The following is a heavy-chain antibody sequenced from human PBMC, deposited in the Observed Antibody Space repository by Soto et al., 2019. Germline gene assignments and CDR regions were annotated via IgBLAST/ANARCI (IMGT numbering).Heavy chain of an antibody. J-gene: IGHJ5*02. CDR2: IGTSGDTM. V-gene: IGHV3-48*03. D-gene: IGHD1-1*01. CDR3: AREHGYQVHSLYNWFDP. Sequence: GGSLRLSCAASGFTFSNYEMNWVRQAPGKEPEWISYIGTSGDTMYYADSVRGRFTVSRDNAKNSLFLQMTSLRAEDTAVYYCAREHGYQVHSLYNWFDPWGQGTLVTVSS. CDR1: GFTFSNYE.